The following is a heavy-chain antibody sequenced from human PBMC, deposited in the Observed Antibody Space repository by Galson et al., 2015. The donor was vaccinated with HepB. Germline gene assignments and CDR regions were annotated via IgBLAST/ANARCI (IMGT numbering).Heavy chain of an antibody. Sequence: SVKVSCKASGYTFSSFGISWVRQAPGQGLEWMGWISGYKSNTDYAQKLQARVTMTTDTSTSTAYMELRSLRSDDTAVYYCARDNRIQPYYFYGMDVWGQGTTVTVSS. V-gene: IGHV1-18*01. CDR1: GYTFSSFG. J-gene: IGHJ6*02. D-gene: IGHD5-18*01. CDR3: ARDNRIQPYYFYGMDV. CDR2: ISGYKSNT.